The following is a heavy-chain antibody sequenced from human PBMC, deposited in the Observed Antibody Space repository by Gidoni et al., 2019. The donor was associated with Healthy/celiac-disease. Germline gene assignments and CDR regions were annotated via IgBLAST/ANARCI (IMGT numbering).Heavy chain of an antibody. Sequence: QVQLVQSGAEVKKPGASVKVSCTASGYTFTNYYIHWVRQAPGRGLKWMGIINPSGGSTSFAQKFQGRVTMTRDTSTSTVYMELSSLRSEDTAIYYCARGWSGFLDYWGRGTLVAVSS. V-gene: IGHV1-46*01. J-gene: IGHJ4*02. CDR2: INPSGGST. CDR3: ARGWSGFLDY. D-gene: IGHD3-3*01. CDR1: GYTFTNYY.